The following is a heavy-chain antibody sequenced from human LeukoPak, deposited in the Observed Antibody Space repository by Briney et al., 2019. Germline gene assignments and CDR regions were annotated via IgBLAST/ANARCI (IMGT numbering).Heavy chain of an antibody. CDR1: GYSFTSYW. J-gene: IGHJ5*02. Sequence: HGESLKISCKGSGYSFTSYWIGWVRQMPGKGLEWMGIIYPGDSDTRYSPSFQGQVTISADKSISTAYLQWSSLKASDTAMYYCARLEGLASYGAYNWFDPWGQGTLVTVSS. CDR3: ARLEGLASYGAYNWFDP. V-gene: IGHV5-51*01. D-gene: IGHD5-18*01. CDR2: IYPGDSDT.